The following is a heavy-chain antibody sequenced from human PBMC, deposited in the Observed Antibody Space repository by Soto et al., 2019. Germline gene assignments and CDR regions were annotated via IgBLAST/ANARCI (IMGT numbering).Heavy chain of an antibody. V-gene: IGHV1-69*13. Sequence: GASVKVSCKASGGTFSSYAISWVRQAPGQGLEWMGGIIPIFGTANYAQKFQGRVTITADESTSTAYMELSSLRSEDTAVYYCARRALYNWNYAGAFDICGQGTMVTVSS. CDR1: GGTFSSYA. CDR2: IIPIFGTA. CDR3: ARRALYNWNYAGAFDI. J-gene: IGHJ3*02. D-gene: IGHD1-7*01.